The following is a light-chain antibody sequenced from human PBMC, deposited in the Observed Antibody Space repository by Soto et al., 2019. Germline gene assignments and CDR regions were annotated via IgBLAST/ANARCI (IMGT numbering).Light chain of an antibody. V-gene: IGLV2-14*01. J-gene: IGLJ1*01. CDR2: EVS. Sequence: QSALTQPASVSGSPGQSITISCTGTSSDVGGYNYVSWYQQHPGKAPKLIIYEVSNRPSGVSNRFSGSKSGNTASLTISGLKDEDETDYYCNSYTSKSTGVFGTGTKVTVL. CDR1: SSDVGGYNY. CDR3: NSYTSKSTGV.